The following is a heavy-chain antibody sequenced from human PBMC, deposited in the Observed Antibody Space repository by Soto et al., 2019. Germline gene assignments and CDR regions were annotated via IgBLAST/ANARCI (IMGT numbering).Heavy chain of an antibody. V-gene: IGHV1-46*01. CDR1: GYTFTSYY. Sequence: GASVKVSCKTSGYTFTSYYMHWVRQAPGQGLEWMGIINPSGGSPSYAQKFQGRVTMTRDTSTRTVYMELSSLRSEDTAVYYCARRAEWLTGSYHYYGMDVWAQGPTVTVSS. CDR3: ARRAEWLTGSYHYYGMDV. CDR2: INPSGGSP. D-gene: IGHD6-19*01. J-gene: IGHJ6*02.